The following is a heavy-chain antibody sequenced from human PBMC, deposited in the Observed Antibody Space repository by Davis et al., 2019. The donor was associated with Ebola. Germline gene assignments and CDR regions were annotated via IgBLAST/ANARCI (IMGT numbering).Heavy chain of an antibody. J-gene: IGHJ6*03. CDR1: GYTFTSYW. Sequence: QVSCKASGYTFTSYWIVWVRQMPAKGLEWMGLIHPGHIDTRYSPSFQGQVTITVDKSTSTAFLQWSSLEDSDTATYYCARRGWDLHYYYYMDVWGEETTVTVS. D-gene: IGHD1-26*01. CDR3: ARRGWDLHYYYYMDV. V-gene: IGHV5-51*01. CDR2: IHPGHIDT.